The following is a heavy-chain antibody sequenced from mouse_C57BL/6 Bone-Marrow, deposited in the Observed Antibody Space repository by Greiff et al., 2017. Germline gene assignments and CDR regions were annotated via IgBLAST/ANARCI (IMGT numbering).Heavy chain of an antibody. CDR2: INPGSGGT. D-gene: IGHD1-1*01. Sequence: VQLQQSGAELVRPGTSVKVSCKASGYAFTNYLIEWVKQRPGQGLEWIGVINPGSGGTNYNEKFKGKATLTADKSSSTAYMQLSSLTSEDSAVYFCARGDYYGSSSHVDVWGTGTTVTVSS. J-gene: IGHJ1*03. V-gene: IGHV1-54*01. CDR3: ARGDYYGSSSHVDV. CDR1: GYAFTNYL.